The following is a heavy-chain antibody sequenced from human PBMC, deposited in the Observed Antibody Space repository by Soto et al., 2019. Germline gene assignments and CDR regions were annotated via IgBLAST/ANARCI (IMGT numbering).Heavy chain of an antibody. D-gene: IGHD3-10*01. V-gene: IGHV1-8*01. CDR2: MNHHSGNR. CDR1: GYTFTSDD. Sequence: QVQLVQSGAEVKKPGASVKVSCKASGYTFTSDDINWVRKATGQGLEWMGWMNHHSGNRGYAQKFQCRVTMTRNTSISTAYMELSSLRSEDTAVYYCARINYGSSDAFDIWGQGTMVTVSS. CDR3: ARINYGSSDAFDI. J-gene: IGHJ3*02.